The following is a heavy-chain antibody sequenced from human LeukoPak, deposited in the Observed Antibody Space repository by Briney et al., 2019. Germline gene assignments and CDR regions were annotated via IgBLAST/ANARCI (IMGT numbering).Heavy chain of an antibody. Sequence: GGSLKLSFAASGFPFSSYAMSWVRPAPGKGLGWVSAISGSGGSTYYADSVKGRFTISRDNSKNTLYLQMNSLRAEDTAVYYCAKRGKYCSGGSCYYLDPWGQGTLVTVSS. CDR3: AKRGKYCSGGSCYYLDP. CDR1: GFPFSSYA. CDR2: ISGSGGST. J-gene: IGHJ5*02. V-gene: IGHV3-23*01. D-gene: IGHD2-15*01.